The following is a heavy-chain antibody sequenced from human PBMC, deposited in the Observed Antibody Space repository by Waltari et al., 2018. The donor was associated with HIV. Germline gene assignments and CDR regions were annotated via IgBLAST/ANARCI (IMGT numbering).Heavy chain of an antibody. V-gene: IGHV3-74*01. CDR3: VSSGLDV. Sequence: VQLVESGGDLAQPGGSLRLSCVAYGFTFSNYWMHWVRQVPGKRLVCVARINTDETIRTYAENVKGRFTISRDNGKNTLYLQMNSLRGEDTAVYYCVSSGLDVWGQGTTVNVSS. CDR2: INTDETIR. CDR1: GFTFSNYW. J-gene: IGHJ6*02.